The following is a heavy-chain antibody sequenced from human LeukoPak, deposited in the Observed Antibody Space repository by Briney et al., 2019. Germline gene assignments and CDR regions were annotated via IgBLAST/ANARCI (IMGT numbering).Heavy chain of an antibody. V-gene: IGHV1-18*01. CDR1: GYTFTSYG. J-gene: IGHJ3*02. D-gene: IGHD3-22*01. CDR2: ISAYNGNT. CDR3: AIQYYYDSKDAFDI. Sequence: ASVKVSCKASGYTFTSYGISWVRQAPGQGLEWMGWISAYNGNTNYAQKLQGRVTMTTDTSTSTAYMELRSLRSDDTAVYYCAIQYYYDSKDAFDIWGQGTMVTVSS.